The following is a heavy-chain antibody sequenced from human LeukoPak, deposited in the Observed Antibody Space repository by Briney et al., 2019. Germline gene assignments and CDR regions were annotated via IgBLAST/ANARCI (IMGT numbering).Heavy chain of an antibody. CDR1: GFTFSTFA. Sequence: GGSLRLSCAASGFTFSTFAMSWVRQAPGKGLEWVSSISVSGSNTYYADSVKGRFTISRDNSKNTLYLQMNTLRAGDTAVYYCAKGSVAAHYFFNYWGQGTLVTVSS. J-gene: IGHJ4*02. CDR3: AKGSVAAHYFFNY. V-gene: IGHV3-23*01. D-gene: IGHD2-15*01. CDR2: ISVSGSNT.